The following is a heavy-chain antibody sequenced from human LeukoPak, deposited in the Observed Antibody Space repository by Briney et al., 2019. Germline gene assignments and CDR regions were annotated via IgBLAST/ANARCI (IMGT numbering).Heavy chain of an antibody. D-gene: IGHD4-17*01. V-gene: IGHV4-59*01. J-gene: IGHJ4*02. CDR3: ARVRYGDCFDY. Sequence: PSETLSLTCTVSGGSISSYYWSWIRQPPGKGLEWTGYIYYSGSTNYNPSLKSRVTISVDTSKNQFSLKLSSVTAADTAVYYCARVRYGDCFDYWGQGTLVTVPS. CDR1: GGSISSYY. CDR2: IYYSGST.